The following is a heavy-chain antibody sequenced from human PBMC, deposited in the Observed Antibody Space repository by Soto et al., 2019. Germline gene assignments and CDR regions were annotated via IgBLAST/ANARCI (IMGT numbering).Heavy chain of an antibody. CDR3: ARDERGLYYYYGMDV. CDR1: GFTFSSYG. J-gene: IGHJ6*02. V-gene: IGHV3-33*01. CDR2: ICSDGSNK. D-gene: IGHD3-10*01. Sequence: GGSLRLSCAASGFTFSSYGMHWVRQAPGKGLEWVAVICSDGSNKYYADSVKGRFTISRDNSKNTLYLQMNSLRAEDTAVYYCARDERGLYYYYGMDVWGQGTTVTVSS.